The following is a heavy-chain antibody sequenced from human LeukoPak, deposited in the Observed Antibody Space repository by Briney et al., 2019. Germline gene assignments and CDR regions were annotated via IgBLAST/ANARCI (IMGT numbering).Heavy chain of an antibody. Sequence: GGSLRLSCAASGFTFTNYGMHWVRQAPGKGLEWVAVIWHDGRNKYYADSVKGRFTISRDNSKNTLYLHMNSLRAEDTAVYYCARGDEYSSSSSYYYYMDVWGKGTTVTVSS. D-gene: IGHD6-6*01. CDR2: IWHDGRNK. CDR1: GFTFTNYG. CDR3: ARGDEYSSSSSYYYYMDV. J-gene: IGHJ6*03. V-gene: IGHV3-33*01.